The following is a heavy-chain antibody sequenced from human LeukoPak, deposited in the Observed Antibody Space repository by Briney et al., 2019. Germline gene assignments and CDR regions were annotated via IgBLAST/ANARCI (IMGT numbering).Heavy chain of an antibody. CDR3: AREVNYYDSTGYYLHYLDY. CDR1: GGSITNFY. J-gene: IGHJ4*02. Sequence: SETLSLTCTVSGGSITNFYWSWIRQAPGKGLEWIGYSHNSGSTDYNPSLKGRVTISVDTSKNQLSLKLSSVTAADTAVYYCAREVNYYDSTGYYLHYLDYWGQGTLVTVSS. V-gene: IGHV4-59*01. CDR2: SHNSGST. D-gene: IGHD3-22*01.